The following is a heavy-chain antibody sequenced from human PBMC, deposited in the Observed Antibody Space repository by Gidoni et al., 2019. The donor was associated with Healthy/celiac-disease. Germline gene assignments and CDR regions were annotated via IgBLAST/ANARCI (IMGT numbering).Heavy chain of an antibody. Sequence: QVQLQQWGAGLLKPSETLSLTCAVYGGSFSGYYWSWTRQPPGKGLEWIGEINHSGSTNYNPSLKSRVTISVDTSKNQFSLKLSSVTAADTAVYYCARGRNRPIRGYSYGYFQSPLDYWGQGTLVTVSS. D-gene: IGHD5-18*01. CDR1: GGSFSGYY. J-gene: IGHJ4*02. CDR3: ARGRNRPIRGYSYGYFQSPLDY. CDR2: INHSGST. V-gene: IGHV4-34*01.